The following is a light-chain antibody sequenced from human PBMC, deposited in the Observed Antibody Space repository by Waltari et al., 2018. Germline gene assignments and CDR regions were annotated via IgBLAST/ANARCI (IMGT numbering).Light chain of an antibody. CDR1: RIVDANY. V-gene: IGKV3-20*01. J-gene: IGKJ1*01. Sequence: EIVLTQSPGTLSLSPGERVPLSCRTSRIVDANYIAWYQQKPGQAPRLLLYGASTRATGIPDRFSGRGSGTDFIFAISTLEPEDFAVYYCQHYGDSVWTFGQGTKVEI. CDR3: QHYGDSVWT. CDR2: GAS.